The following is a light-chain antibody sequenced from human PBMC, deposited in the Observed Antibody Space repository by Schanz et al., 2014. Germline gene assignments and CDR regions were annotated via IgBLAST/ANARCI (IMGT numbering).Light chain of an antibody. J-gene: IGKJ1*01. Sequence: GDRVTITCRARQSISSWLAWYQQKPGKAPKLLIYKASSLESGVPSRFSGGGSGTDFTLTISSLQPEDSATYHCQQTYSTPQTFGQGTKVEIK. CDR1: QSISSW. CDR3: QQTYSTPQT. V-gene: IGKV1-5*03. CDR2: KAS.